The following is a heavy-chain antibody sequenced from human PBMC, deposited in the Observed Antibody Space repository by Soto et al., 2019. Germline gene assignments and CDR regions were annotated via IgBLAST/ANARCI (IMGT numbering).Heavy chain of an antibody. CDR1: GGTFSSSA. D-gene: IGHD2-8*01. CDR3: ARGVGDCTNGVWFDYLDY. Sequence: ASVKVCRKASGGTFSSSAITWVRQAPGQGLEWMGGIIPIFGTANYAQKFQGRVTITADESTSTAYMELSSLRSEDTAVYYCARGVGDCTNGVWFDYLDYWGRGSLVTVS. V-gene: IGHV1-69*13. J-gene: IGHJ4*02. CDR2: IIPIFGTA.